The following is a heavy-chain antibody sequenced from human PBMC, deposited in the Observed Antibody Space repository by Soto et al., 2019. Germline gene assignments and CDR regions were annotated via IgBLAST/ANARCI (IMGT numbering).Heavy chain of an antibody. J-gene: IGHJ5*02. Sequence: QVPLVQSGAEVKKPGSPVTVSCTASGRTFSSYAIHWVRQAPGQGLEWMGGIIPMYGPAKYAQRFQGRVTITADESTTTVYMELTSLTSQDTAVYYCARVTSMVRGVIDNWFDPWGHGTLVTVSS. V-gene: IGHV1-69*01. CDR2: IIPMYGPA. CDR1: GRTFSSYA. CDR3: ARVTSMVRGVIDNWFDP. D-gene: IGHD3-10*01.